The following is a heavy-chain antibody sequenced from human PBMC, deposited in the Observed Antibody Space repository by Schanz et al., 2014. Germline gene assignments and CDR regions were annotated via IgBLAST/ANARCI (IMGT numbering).Heavy chain of an antibody. CDR1: GGTFSNHG. CDR2: IIPILDIT. Sequence: QLQLVQSGPEVAEPGSSVKVSCKTSGGTFSNHGITWVRQAPGQGFEWMGTIIPILDITNYAQKFQGRVTITADKSTSTAYMELSNLRSEDTAVYYCARDQRGYNRGFDPWGRGSLVTVSS. D-gene: IGHD3-3*01. V-gene: IGHV1-69*04. J-gene: IGHJ2*01. CDR3: ARDQRGYNRGFDP.